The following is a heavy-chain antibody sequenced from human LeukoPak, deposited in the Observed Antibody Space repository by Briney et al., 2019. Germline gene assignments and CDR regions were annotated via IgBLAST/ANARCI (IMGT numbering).Heavy chain of an antibody. J-gene: IGHJ6*03. CDR2: IKSKTDGGTT. D-gene: IGHD6-19*01. CDR1: GFTFSNAW. V-gene: IGHV3-15*01. Sequence: PGGSLRLSCAASGFTFSNAWMSWVRQAPGKGLEWVGRIKSKTDGGTTDYAAPVKGRFTISRDDSKNTLYLQMNSLKTEDTAVYYCTTNIAVAGTGIPRPPSYYYYYYYMDVWGKGTTVTVSS. CDR3: TTNIAVAGTGIPRPPSYYYYYYYMDV.